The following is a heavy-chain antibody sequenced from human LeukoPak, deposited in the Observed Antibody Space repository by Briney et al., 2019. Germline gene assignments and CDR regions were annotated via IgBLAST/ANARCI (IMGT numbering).Heavy chain of an antibody. CDR1: GGSISSSSYY. CDR3: AREDCSGGSCYPFDP. Sequence: SETLSLTCTVSGGSISSSSYYWGWIRQPPGKGLEWIGRIYYSGSTYYNPSLKSRVTISVDTSKNQFSLKLSSVTAADTAVYYCAREDCSGGSCYPFDPWGQGTLVTVSS. V-gene: IGHV4-39*07. J-gene: IGHJ5*02. CDR2: IYYSGST. D-gene: IGHD2-15*01.